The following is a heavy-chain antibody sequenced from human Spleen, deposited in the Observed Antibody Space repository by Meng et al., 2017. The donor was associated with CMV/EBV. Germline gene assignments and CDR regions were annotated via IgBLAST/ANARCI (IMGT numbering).Heavy chain of an antibody. CDR1: GGSFSGYY. J-gene: IGHJ3*01. CDR3: TRGPQVSWLRSRFAAFDL. V-gene: IGHV4-34*01. D-gene: IGHD5-12*01. Sequence: SETLSLTCAAYGGSFSGYYWSWIRQPPGKGLEWIGEINHSGSTNYNPSLKSRVTISVDKSKNQFSLRLSSVTAADTAVYYCTRGPQVSWLRSRFAAFDLWGQGTMVTVSS. CDR2: INHSGST.